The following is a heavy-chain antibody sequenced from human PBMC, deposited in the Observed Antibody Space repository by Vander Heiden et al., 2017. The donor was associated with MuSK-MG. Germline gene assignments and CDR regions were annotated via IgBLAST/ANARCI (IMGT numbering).Heavy chain of an antibody. Sequence: EVQLVESGGGLVQPGGSLRLSCAASGFTFSSYSMNWVRQAPGKGLEWVSYISSSSSTIYYADSVKGRFTISRDNAKNSLYLQMNRLRAEDTAVYYCARDLVYYYDSSGFDYWGQGTMVTVYS. CDR3: ARDLVYYYDSSGFDY. CDR2: ISSSSSTI. V-gene: IGHV3-48*04. D-gene: IGHD3-22*01. J-gene: IGHJ4*02. CDR1: GFTFSSYS.